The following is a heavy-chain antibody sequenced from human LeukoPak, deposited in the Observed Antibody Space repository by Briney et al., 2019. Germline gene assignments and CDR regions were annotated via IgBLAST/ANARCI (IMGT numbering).Heavy chain of an antibody. J-gene: IGHJ4*02. D-gene: IGHD3-3*01. CDR1: GYTFSSYG. V-gene: IGHV1-18*01. CDR2: ISAYSGKP. CDR3: ARDNVVIMSYDY. Sequence: ATVKVSCKASGYTFSSYGITWVRQAPGQGLEWMGWISAYSGKPNYAQNLQGRVTMTTDTSTSTAYMELRSLRSDDTAVYYCARDNVVIMSYDYWGQGTLVTVSS.